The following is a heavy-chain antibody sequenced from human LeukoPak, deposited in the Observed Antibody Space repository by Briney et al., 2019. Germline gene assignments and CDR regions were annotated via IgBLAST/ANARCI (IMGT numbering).Heavy chain of an antibody. J-gene: IGHJ4*02. D-gene: IGHD5-12*01. V-gene: IGHV4-59*01. Sequence: SETLSLTCAVYGGSFSSYCWNWIRQPPGKGLEWIGYIYYTGNTNYSPSLKSRVTISVDTSKNQFSLRLNSVTAADTAVYYCARGSGNSGYDPFDYWGQGTLVTVSS. CDR1: GGSFSSYC. CDR2: IYYTGNT. CDR3: ARGSGNSGYDPFDY.